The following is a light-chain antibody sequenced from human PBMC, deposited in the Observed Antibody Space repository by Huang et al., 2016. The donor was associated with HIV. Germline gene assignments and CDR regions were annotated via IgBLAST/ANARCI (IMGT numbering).Light chain of an antibody. CDR3: QQYDNGPYT. CDR1: QSVGKY. Sequence: EIVMTQSPVTLSVSPGERATLSCRTSQSVGKYVAWYQQRPGQPPRLLIYGSSTRATGIPARFSGSGSGTEFTLSISSLQSEDFAIYYCQQYDNGPYTFGQGTNLEIK. J-gene: IGKJ2*01. CDR2: GSS. V-gene: IGKV3-15*01.